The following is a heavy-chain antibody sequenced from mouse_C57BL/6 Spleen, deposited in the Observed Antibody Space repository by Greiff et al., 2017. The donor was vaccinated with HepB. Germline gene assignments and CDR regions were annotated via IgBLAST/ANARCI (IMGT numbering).Heavy chain of an antibody. Sequence: QVQLQQSGAELAKPGASVKLSCKASGYTFTSYWMHWVKQRPGQGLEWIGYINPSSGYTKYNQKFKDKATLTADKSSITAYMQLSSLTYEDSAIYNCARAYYCGSSYGCFDVWGTGTTVTVSS. V-gene: IGHV1-7*01. CDR2: INPSSGYT. CDR1: GYTFTSYW. D-gene: IGHD1-1*01. CDR3: ARAYYCGSSYGCFDV. J-gene: IGHJ1*03.